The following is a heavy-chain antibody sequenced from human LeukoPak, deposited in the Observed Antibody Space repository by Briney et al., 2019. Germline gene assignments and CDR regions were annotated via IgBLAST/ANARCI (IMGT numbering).Heavy chain of an antibody. D-gene: IGHD3-10*01. J-gene: IGHJ4*02. CDR2: IHYSGNT. CDR1: GASISSPNYH. CDR3: AAYGMSATDN. V-gene: IGHV4-39*01. Sequence: KPSETLSLTCTVSGASISSPNYHWGWIRQPPGKALEWIGTIHYSGNTYYNPSLKSRLTISVDSSRNQFSLELNSVTASDTAVYYCAAYGMSATDNWGQGALVTVSS.